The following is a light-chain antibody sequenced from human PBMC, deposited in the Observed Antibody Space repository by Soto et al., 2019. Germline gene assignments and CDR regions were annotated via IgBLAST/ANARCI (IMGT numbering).Light chain of an antibody. V-gene: IGKV1-39*01. J-gene: IGKJ4*01. CDR2: SAS. CDR1: ESISDY. CDR3: QQTFSHLLS. Sequence: IQLTQSPSSLSASVGDRVTIVCRASESISDYLNWYQLKSGEAPKVLIYSASTLRGGVPSRFSGTGSGTEFTLTISSLQPVDVATYYCQQTFSHLLSFGGGTTVEIK.